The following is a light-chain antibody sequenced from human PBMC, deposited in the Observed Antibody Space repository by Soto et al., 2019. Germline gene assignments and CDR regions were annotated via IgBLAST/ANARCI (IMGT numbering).Light chain of an antibody. V-gene: IGLV1-44*01. CDR1: SSNMGSNS. Sequence: QSVLTQPPSASGTPGQRVTISCSGSSSNMGSNSVNWYQQLPGTAPKLLIYGDNQRPSGVPDRSSGSKSGTSASLAITGLQSEDEADYYCAAWDGSLHHILFGGGTKLTVL. CDR2: GDN. CDR3: AAWDGSLHHIL. J-gene: IGLJ2*01.